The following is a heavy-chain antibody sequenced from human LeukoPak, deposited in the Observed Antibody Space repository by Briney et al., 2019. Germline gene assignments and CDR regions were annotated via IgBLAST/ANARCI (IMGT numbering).Heavy chain of an antibody. Sequence: PSETLSLTCAVSGGSISSGGYSWSWIRQPPGKGLEWIGYIYHSGSTYYNPSLKSRVTMSVDRSKNQFSLKLSSVTAADTAVYYCARLNYYDSSGISDYWGQGTLVTVSS. CDR2: IYHSGST. CDR3: ARLNYYDSSGISDY. J-gene: IGHJ4*02. CDR1: GGSISSGGYS. D-gene: IGHD3-22*01. V-gene: IGHV4-30-2*01.